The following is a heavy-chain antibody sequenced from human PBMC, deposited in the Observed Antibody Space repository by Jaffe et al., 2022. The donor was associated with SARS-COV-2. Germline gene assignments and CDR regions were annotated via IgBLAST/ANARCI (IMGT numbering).Heavy chain of an antibody. J-gene: IGHJ4*02. Sequence: QVQLQESGPGLVKPSQTLSLTCTVSGGSISSGSYYWSWIRQPAGKGLEWIGRIYTSGSTNYNPSLKSRVTISVDTSKNQFSLKLSSVTAADTAVYYCARVVAARPAIDYWGQGTLVTVSS. CDR1: GGSISSGSYY. D-gene: IGHD6-6*01. V-gene: IGHV4-61*02. CDR2: IYTSGST. CDR3: ARVVAARPAIDY.